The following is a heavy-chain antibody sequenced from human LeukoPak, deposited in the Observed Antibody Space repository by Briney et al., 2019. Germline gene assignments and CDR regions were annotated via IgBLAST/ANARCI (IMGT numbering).Heavy chain of an antibody. Sequence: EASVKVSCKASGYIFTDYYIHWVRQARGQGLEWMGWINPNSGGTYFAQKFEARVTLTRDTSINTAYMEMRGLTSDDTASYYCAKSQYSFGSGSTRPLFDYWGQGTLVTVSS. V-gene: IGHV1-2*02. CDR1: GYIFTDYY. CDR3: AKSQYSFGSGSTRPLFDY. J-gene: IGHJ4*02. CDR2: INPNSGGT. D-gene: IGHD3-10*01.